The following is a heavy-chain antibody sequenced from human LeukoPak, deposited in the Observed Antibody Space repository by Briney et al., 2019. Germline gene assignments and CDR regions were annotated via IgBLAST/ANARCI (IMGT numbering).Heavy chain of an antibody. J-gene: IGHJ4*02. D-gene: IGHD4-11*01. Sequence: GGSLRLSCAASGFTFSSYAMSWVRQAPGKGLEWVSAIIRSGGSTYYADSVKGRFTISRDNSKNTLYLQMNSLRAEDTAVYYCARVGQTVTGSKPIDYWGQGTLVTVSS. V-gene: IGHV3-23*01. CDR2: IIRSGGST. CDR1: GFTFSSYA. CDR3: ARVGQTVTGSKPIDY.